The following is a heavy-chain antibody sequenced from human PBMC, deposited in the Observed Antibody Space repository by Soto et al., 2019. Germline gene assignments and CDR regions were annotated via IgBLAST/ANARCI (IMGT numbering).Heavy chain of an antibody. CDR2: INPNSGGT. D-gene: IGHD3-3*01. CDR1: GYTFTGYY. V-gene: IGHV1-2*02. Sequence: ASVKVSCKASGYTFTGYYMHWVRQAPGQGLEWMGWINPNSGGTNYAQKFQGRVTMTRDTSISTAYMELSRLRSDDTAVYYCARDAPPNDFWSGYSLNWFDPWGQGTLVTVSS. CDR3: ARDAPPNDFWSGYSLNWFDP. J-gene: IGHJ5*02.